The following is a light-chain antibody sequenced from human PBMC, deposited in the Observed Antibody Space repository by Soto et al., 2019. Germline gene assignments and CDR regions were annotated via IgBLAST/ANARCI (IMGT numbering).Light chain of an antibody. Sequence: SPGERATLSCRASQSVSSYLAWYQQKPGQAPRLLIYDASNRATGIPARFSGSGSGTDFTLTISSLEPEDFAVYYCQQRSNWPFSITFGQGTRLEIK. V-gene: IGKV3-11*01. CDR2: DAS. CDR1: QSVSSY. J-gene: IGKJ5*01. CDR3: QQRSNWPFSIT.